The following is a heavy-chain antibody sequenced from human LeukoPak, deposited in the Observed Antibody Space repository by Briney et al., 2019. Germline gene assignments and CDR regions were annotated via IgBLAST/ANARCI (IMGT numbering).Heavy chain of an antibody. V-gene: IGHV3-23*01. CDR1: GFVFSSQD. J-gene: IGHJ4*02. Sequence: TGGSLRLSCAASGFVFSSQDMGWVRQAPGKGLEWVSAISDGGSRTYYADSVKGRFTISRDNSKNTLHLQMNSLRAEDTAVYYCAKDARRSSGWYFFDHWGQGTLVTLSS. D-gene: IGHD6-19*01. CDR3: AKDARRSSGWYFFDH. CDR2: ISDGGSRT.